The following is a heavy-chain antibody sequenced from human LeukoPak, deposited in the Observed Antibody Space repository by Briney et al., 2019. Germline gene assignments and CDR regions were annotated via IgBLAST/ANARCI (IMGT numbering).Heavy chain of an antibody. V-gene: IGHV1-2*02. CDR1: GYTFTGYY. D-gene: IGHD6-6*01. J-gene: IGHJ6*03. Sequence: VASVKVSCKASGYTFTGYYIHWVRQAPGQGLEWMGWINSNSGGTNYAQKFQGRVTMTRDTSTTTAYMELNRLRSDDTAVYYCARVRRPEYSSSSYYHYMDVWGKGTTVTVSS. CDR3: ARVRRPEYSSSSYYHYMDV. CDR2: INSNSGGT.